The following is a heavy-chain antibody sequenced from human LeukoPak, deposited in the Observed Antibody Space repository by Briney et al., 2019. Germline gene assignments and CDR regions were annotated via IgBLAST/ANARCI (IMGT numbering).Heavy chain of an antibody. CDR2: IYHSGST. V-gene: IGHV4-39*07. J-gene: IGHJ4*02. Sequence: SETLSLTCTVSGGSISSSSYYWGWIRQPPGKGLEWIGSIYHSGSTYYNPSLKSRVTISVDTSKNQFSLKLSSVTAADTAVYYCARGSQLLVRVAYWGQGTLVTVSS. CDR3: ARGSQLLVRVAY. CDR1: GGSISSSSYY. D-gene: IGHD2-2*01.